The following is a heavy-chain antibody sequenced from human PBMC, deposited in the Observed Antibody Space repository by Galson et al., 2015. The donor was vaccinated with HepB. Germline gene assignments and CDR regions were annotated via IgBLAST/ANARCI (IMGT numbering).Heavy chain of an antibody. CDR3: ARGLRTTIDYYDSSGYYYYYYGMDV. D-gene: IGHD3-22*01. J-gene: IGHJ6*02. Sequence: SVKVSCKASGYTFTSYDINWVRQATGQGLGWMGWMNPNSGNTGYAQKFQGRVTMTRNTSISTAYMELSSLRSEDTAVYYCARGLRTTIDYYDSSGYYYYYYGMDVWGQGTTVTVSS. V-gene: IGHV1-8*01. CDR1: GYTFTSYD. CDR2: MNPNSGNT.